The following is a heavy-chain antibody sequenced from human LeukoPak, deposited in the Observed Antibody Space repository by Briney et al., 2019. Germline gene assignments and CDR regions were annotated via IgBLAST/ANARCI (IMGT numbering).Heavy chain of an antibody. D-gene: IGHD6-6*01. CDR3: ARDQDSSSSVYYYGMDV. V-gene: IGHV3-30*04. J-gene: IGHJ6*02. Sequence: GGSLRLSCAASGFTFSSYAMHWVRQAPGKGLEWVAVISYDGSNKYNADSVKGRFTISRDNSKNTLYLQMNSLRAEDTAVYYCARDQDSSSSVYYYGMDVWGQGTTVTVSS. CDR1: GFTFSSYA. CDR2: ISYDGSNK.